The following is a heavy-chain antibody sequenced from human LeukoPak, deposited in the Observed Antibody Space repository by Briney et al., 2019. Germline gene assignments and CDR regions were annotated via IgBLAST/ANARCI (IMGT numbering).Heavy chain of an antibody. J-gene: IGHJ4*02. V-gene: IGHV4-31*03. CDR2: IYYTGST. CDR3: ARRVGKYPTYYFDS. Sequence: SETLSLTCTVSGGTICTGGHYWSWIRQHPGKGLEWLGYIYYTGSTSYTPSLKTRLAISLDTSKDQFSLNLSSVTAADTAVYYCARRVGKYPTYYFDSWGQGALVTVSS. CDR1: GGTICTGGHY. D-gene: IGHD1-1*01.